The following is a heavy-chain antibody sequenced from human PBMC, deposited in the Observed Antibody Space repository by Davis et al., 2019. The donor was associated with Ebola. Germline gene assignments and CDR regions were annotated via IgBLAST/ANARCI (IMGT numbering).Heavy chain of an antibody. CDR3: VRAYYGASY. D-gene: IGHD4-17*01. V-gene: IGHV3-48*01. CDR2: ISSSSSTI. J-gene: IGHJ6*02. CDR1: GFTFSSYS. Sequence: GESLKISCAASGFTFSSYSMNWVRQAPGKGLEWVSYISSSSSTIYYADSVKGRFTISRDNSKNTLYLQMSSLRAEDTAVYYCVRAYYGASYWGQGTTVTVSS.